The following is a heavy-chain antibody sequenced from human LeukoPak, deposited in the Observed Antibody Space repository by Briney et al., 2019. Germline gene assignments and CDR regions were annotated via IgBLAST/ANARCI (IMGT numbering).Heavy chain of an antibody. D-gene: IGHD2-15*01. J-gene: IGHJ4*02. V-gene: IGHV4-59*01. CDR2: IYYSGST. CDR3: ARVMAAASYYFDY. Sequence: SETQSLTCTVSGGSISSYYWSWIRQPPGKGLEWIGYIYYSGSTNYNPSLKSRVTISVDTSKNQFSLKLSSVTAADTAVYYCARVMAAASYYFDYWGQGTLVTVSS. CDR1: GGSISSYY.